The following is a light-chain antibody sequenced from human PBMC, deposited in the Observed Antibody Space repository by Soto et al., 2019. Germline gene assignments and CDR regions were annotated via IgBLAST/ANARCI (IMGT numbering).Light chain of an antibody. CDR2: DVS. CDR3: QQYGTSPYT. V-gene: IGKV3-11*01. J-gene: IGKJ2*01. Sequence: EVVLTQSPATLSLSPGERATLSCRASQSVTKYLAWYQQKPGQALRLLIYDVSKRATGIPARFSGSGSETDFTLTISSLEPGDFAVYYCQQYGTSPYTFGQGTKLEIK. CDR1: QSVTKY.